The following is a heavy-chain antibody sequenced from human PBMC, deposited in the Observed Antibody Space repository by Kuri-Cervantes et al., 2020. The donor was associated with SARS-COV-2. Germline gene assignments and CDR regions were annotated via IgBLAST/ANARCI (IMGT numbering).Heavy chain of an antibody. Sequence: SETLSLTCTVSGGSISSYCWSWIRQPAGKGLEWIGRIYTSGSTNYNPSLKSRVTISVDTSKNQFSLKLSSVTAADTAVYYCARGHRDSSSGSYYYYMDVWGKGTTVTVSS. CDR2: IYTSGST. CDR3: ARGHRDSSSGSYYYYMDV. CDR1: GGSISSYC. D-gene: IGHD6-6*01. J-gene: IGHJ6*03. V-gene: IGHV4-4*07.